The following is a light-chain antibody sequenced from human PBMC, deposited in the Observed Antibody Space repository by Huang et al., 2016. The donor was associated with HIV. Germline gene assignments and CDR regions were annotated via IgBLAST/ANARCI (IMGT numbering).Light chain of an antibody. J-gene: IGKJ3*01. V-gene: IGKV3-11*01. CDR1: RSVSSY. CDR2: DAS. CDR3: QQRSNWLFT. Sequence: EIVLPQSPATLSLSPGERATLSCRASRSVSSYLAWYQQKPGQSPRLLIYDASNRATGITARCRGSGSGTDCTLTSSSLEPEDFAVYYCQQRSNWLFTFGPGTKVDIK.